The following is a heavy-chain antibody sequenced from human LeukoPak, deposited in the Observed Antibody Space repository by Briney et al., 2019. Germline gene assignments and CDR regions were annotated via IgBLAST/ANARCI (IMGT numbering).Heavy chain of an antibody. CDR1: GYSISSGYY. CDR2: IYHSGST. CDR3: ARDEGSSWLFLFPYNWFDP. Sequence: PSETLSLTCTVSGYSISSGYYWGWIRQPPGKGLEWIGSIYHSGSTYYNPSLKSRVTISVDTSKNQFSLKLSSVTAADTAVYYCARDEGSSWLFLFPYNWFDPWGQGTLVTVSS. J-gene: IGHJ5*02. D-gene: IGHD6-13*01. V-gene: IGHV4-38-2*02.